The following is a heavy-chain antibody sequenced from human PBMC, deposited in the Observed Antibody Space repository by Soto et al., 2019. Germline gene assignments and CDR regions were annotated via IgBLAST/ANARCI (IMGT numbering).Heavy chain of an antibody. Sequence: QLQLQESGPGLVKPSETLSLTCTVSGGSISSRGYYWGWIRQPPGKGLEWIGTIYYSGSTYYNPSLKSRVTISVDTSENQFSLKLSSVTAADTAVYDCATSNWFDPWGQGTLVTVSS. CDR3: ATSNWFDP. CDR2: IYYSGST. V-gene: IGHV4-39*01. CDR1: GGSISSRGYY. J-gene: IGHJ5*02.